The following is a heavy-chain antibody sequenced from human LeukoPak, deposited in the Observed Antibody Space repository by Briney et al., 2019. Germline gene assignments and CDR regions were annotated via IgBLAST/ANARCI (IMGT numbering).Heavy chain of an antibody. Sequence: SETLSLTCTVSGGSISSYYWSWIRQPPGKGLEWIGYIYYSGSTNYNPSLKSRVTISVDTSKNQFSLKLSSVTAADTAVYYCARGLLVGATVNPWFDPWGQGTLVTVSS. D-gene: IGHD1-26*01. CDR1: GGSISSYY. J-gene: IGHJ5*02. V-gene: IGHV4-59*01. CDR2: IYYSGST. CDR3: ARGLLVGATVNPWFDP.